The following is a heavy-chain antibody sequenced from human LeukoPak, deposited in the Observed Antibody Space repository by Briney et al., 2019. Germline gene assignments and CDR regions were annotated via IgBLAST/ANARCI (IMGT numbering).Heavy chain of an antibody. CDR3: ARGVLLWFGESYYFDY. CDR2: INHSGST. J-gene: IGHJ4*02. CDR1: GGSFSGYY. V-gene: IGHV4-34*01. D-gene: IGHD3-10*01. Sequence: PSETLSPTCAVYGGSFSGYYWSWIRQPPGKGLEWIGEINHSGSTNYNPSLKSRVTISVDTSKNQFSLKLSSVTAADTAVYYCARGVLLWFGESYYFDYWGQGTLVTVSS.